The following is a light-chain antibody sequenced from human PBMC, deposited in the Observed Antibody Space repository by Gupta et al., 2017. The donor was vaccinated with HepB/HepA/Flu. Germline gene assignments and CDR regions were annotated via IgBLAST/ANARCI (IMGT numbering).Light chain of an antibody. CDR2: GAS. V-gene: IGKV3-20*01. Sequence: EIVLTQSPDTLSLSHGDRATLSCRASQSVGSYYLAWYQQKPGQAPRLLIYGASSRATGIPDRFSGRGSGTDFTLTISKLEPDDFAVYYCQQCGTSPWTFGQGTKVEIK. CDR1: QSVGSYY. CDR3: QQCGTSPWT. J-gene: IGKJ1*01.